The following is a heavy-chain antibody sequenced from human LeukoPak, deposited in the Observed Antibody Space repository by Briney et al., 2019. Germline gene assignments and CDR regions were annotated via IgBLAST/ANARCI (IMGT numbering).Heavy chain of an antibody. Sequence: GGSLRLSCAASGFTFSSYSMSWVRQAPGKGLEWVANIKQDGSEKYYVDSVKGRFTISRDNAKNSLYLQMNSLRAEDTAVYYCARESYDSSGYYSTSFDYWGQGTLVTVSS. J-gene: IGHJ4*02. V-gene: IGHV3-7*01. D-gene: IGHD3-22*01. CDR2: IKQDGSEK. CDR1: GFTFSSYS. CDR3: ARESYDSSGYYSTSFDY.